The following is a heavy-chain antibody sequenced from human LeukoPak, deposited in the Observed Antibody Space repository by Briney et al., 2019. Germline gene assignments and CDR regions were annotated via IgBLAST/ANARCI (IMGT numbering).Heavy chain of an antibody. V-gene: IGHV3-30-3*01. Sequence: QAGGSLRLSCAASGFTFSSYAMHWVRQAPGKGLEWVAVISYDGSNKYYADSVKGRFTISRDNSKNTLYLQMNSLRAEDTAVYYCARDPPKDSYYFDYWGQGTLVTVSS. CDR3: ARDPPKDSYYFDY. CDR1: GFTFSSYA. J-gene: IGHJ4*02. D-gene: IGHD4-11*01. CDR2: ISYDGSNK.